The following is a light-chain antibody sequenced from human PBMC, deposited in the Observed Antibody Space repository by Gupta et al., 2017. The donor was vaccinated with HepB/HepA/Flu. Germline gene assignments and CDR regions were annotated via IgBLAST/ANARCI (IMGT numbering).Light chain of an antibody. V-gene: IGKV1-5*03. Sequence: DIQMTQSPSTLSASVGDRVTITCRASQSISSWLAWYQQKPGKAPKLLIYKASSLESGVPSRFSGSGSGTEFTLTISSLQPDDFATYYCQQDNSYAITFGQGTXLEIK. CDR3: QQDNSYAIT. CDR1: QSISSW. J-gene: IGKJ5*01. CDR2: KAS.